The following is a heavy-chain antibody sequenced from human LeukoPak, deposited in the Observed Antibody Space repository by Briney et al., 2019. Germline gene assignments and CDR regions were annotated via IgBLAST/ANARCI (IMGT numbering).Heavy chain of an antibody. J-gene: IGHJ4*02. D-gene: IGHD3-10*01. V-gene: IGHV1-8*01. CDR3: ATMYYGSGSDFDY. Sequence: ASVKVPCKASGYTFTSYDINWVRQAPGQGLEWMGWMNPNSGNTGYAQKFQGRVTMTRNTSISTAYMELSSLRSEDTAVYYCATMYYGSGSDFDYWGQGTLVTVSS. CDR2: MNPNSGNT. CDR1: GYTFTSYD.